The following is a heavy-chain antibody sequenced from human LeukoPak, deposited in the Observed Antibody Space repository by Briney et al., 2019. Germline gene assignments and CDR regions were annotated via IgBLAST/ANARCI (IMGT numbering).Heavy chain of an antibody. CDR2: INPSGST. CDR1: GASFSGHY. Sequence: PSETLSLTCTVYGASFSGHYWTWIRQPPGKGLEWIGEINPSGSTNYNPSLKSRVTISVDTSKNEFSLKLRSVTAADMAVYYCARGYSWGSYFEYGGKGPLVTISS. V-gene: IGHV4-34*01. J-gene: IGHJ4*02. D-gene: IGHD3-16*01. CDR3: ARGYSWGSYFEY.